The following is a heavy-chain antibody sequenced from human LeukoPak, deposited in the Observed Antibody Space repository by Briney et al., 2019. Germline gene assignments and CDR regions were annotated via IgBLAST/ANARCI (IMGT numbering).Heavy chain of an antibody. D-gene: IGHD1-7*01. CDR3: ARHRGRTYFDY. J-gene: IGHJ4*02. CDR1: GGSFSGYY. CDR2: INHSGST. Sequence: SETLSLTCAVYGGSFSGYYWSWIRQPPGKGLEWIGEINHSGSTNYNPSLESRVTISVDTSKNQFSLKLRSVTAADTAVYYCARHRGRTYFDYWGQGTLVTVSS. V-gene: IGHV4-34*01.